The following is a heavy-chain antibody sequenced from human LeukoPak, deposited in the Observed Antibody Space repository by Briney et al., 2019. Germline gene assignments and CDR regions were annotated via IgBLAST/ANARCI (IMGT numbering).Heavy chain of an antibody. V-gene: IGHV3-48*03. CDR1: GFTFSSYE. CDR2: ISSSGSTI. D-gene: IGHD3-10*01. CDR3: ARCGYYGSGAYDY. J-gene: IGHJ4*02. Sequence: GGSLRLSCAASGFTFSSYEMNWVRQAPGKGLEWVAYISSSGSTIYYADSVKGRFTISRDNAKNSLYLQMNSLRAEDTAVYYCARCGYYGSGAYDYWGQATLVTVSS.